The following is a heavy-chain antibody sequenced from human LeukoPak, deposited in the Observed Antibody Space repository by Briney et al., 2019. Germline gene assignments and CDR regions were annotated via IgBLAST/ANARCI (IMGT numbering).Heavy chain of an antibody. CDR3: TKDYYNGSGYWGPYNAFDI. V-gene: IGHV3-7*03. CDR1: GCTFSSYW. J-gene: IGHJ3*02. Sequence: GGSLRLSCAASGCTFSSYWLSWVRQPPGKGLEGVGIINQCGSGKYYVDSVKGRFTISRDNAKNELYLQMNSLTAEATAVYYCTKDYYNGSGYWGPYNAFDIWGQGTMVTVSS. CDR2: INQCGSGK. D-gene: IGHD3-22*01.